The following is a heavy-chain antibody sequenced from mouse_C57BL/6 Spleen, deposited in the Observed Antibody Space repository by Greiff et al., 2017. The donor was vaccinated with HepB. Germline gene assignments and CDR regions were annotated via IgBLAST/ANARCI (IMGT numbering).Heavy chain of an antibody. Sequence: VQLQESGAELVKPGASVKLSCKASGYTFTSYWMQWVKQRPGQGLEWIGEIDTSDSYTNYNQKFKGKATLTVDTSSSTAYMQLSSLTSEDSAVYYCARAGLTTTYYWGQGTTLTVSS. CDR2: IDTSDSYT. V-gene: IGHV1-50*01. CDR3: ARAGLTTTYY. D-gene: IGHD1-1*01. J-gene: IGHJ2*01. CDR1: GYTFTSYW.